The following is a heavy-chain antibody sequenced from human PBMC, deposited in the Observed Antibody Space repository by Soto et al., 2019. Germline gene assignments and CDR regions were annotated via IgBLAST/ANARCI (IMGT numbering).Heavy chain of an antibody. D-gene: IGHD4-17*01. Sequence: RLSCAASGFTFSNAWLNWVRQAPGKGLEWVGRIKSKTDGGTTDYAAPVKGRFTISRDDSKNTLYLQMNSLKTEDTAVYYCTTERAVKYGMDVWGQGTTVTSP. CDR1: GFTFSNAW. CDR3: TTERAVKYGMDV. J-gene: IGHJ6*02. CDR2: IKSKTDGGTT. V-gene: IGHV3-15*07.